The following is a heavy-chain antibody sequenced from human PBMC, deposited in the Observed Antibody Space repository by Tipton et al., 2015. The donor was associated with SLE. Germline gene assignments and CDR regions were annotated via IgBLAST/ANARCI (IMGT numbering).Heavy chain of an antibody. D-gene: IGHD6-6*01. V-gene: IGHV4-61*02. CDR1: GDSISRGDYY. J-gene: IGHJ4*02. CDR2: VYTSGST. CDR3: ARHDSSSPNRPVDY. Sequence: TLSLTCSVSGDSISRGDYYWTWIRQPAGKGLEWIGRVYTSGSTYYNPSLESRATISLDTSKNHFSLKLSSVIAADTAVYYCARHDSSSPNRPVDYWGQGTLVTVSS.